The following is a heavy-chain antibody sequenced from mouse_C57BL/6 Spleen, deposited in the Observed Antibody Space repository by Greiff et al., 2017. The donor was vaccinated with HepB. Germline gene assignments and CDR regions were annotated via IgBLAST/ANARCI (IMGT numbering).Heavy chain of an antibody. CDR2: INPGSGGT. CDR1: GYAFTNYL. Sequence: QVQLKESGAELVRPGTSVKVSCKASGYAFTNYLIEWVKQRPGQGLEWIGVINPGSGGTNYNEKFKGKATLTADKSSSTAYMQLSSLTSEDSAVYFCARSGYIKWGDYWGQGTTLTVSS. J-gene: IGHJ2*01. D-gene: IGHD3-1*01. CDR3: ARSGYIKWGDY. V-gene: IGHV1-54*01.